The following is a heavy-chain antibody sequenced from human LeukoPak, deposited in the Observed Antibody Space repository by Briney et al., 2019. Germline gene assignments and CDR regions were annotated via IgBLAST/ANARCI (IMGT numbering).Heavy chain of an antibody. CDR2: IRSKANSYAT. Sequence: GGSLTLSCAASGFTFSGSAVHWVRQASGKGLEWVGRIRSKANSYATVYAASVKGRFTISRDDSKNTAYLQMNSLKTEDTAVYYCIRAVAGASYYYMDVWGKGTTVTVSS. V-gene: IGHV3-73*01. J-gene: IGHJ6*03. D-gene: IGHD6-19*01. CDR3: IRAVAGASYYYMDV. CDR1: GFTFSGSA.